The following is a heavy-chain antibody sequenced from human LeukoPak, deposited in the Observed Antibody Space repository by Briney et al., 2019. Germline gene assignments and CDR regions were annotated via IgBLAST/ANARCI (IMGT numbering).Heavy chain of an antibody. V-gene: IGHV1-18*01. CDR1: GYDFINYG. CDR3: ARGGPFPSGSSSREYYLDY. Sequence: ASVKVSCKASGYDFINYGISWVRQAPGQGPEWMGWRSIYNGNTDYKLQGRVTMTTDTSTSTAYTEVRSLRSDDTAVYYCARGGPFPSGSSSREYYLDYWGQGTLVTVSS. D-gene: IGHD6-6*01. CDR2: RSIYNGNT. J-gene: IGHJ4*02.